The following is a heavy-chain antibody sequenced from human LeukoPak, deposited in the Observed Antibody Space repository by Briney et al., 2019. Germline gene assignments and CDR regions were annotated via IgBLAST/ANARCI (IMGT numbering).Heavy chain of an antibody. CDR2: INPNSGGT. D-gene: IGHD2-15*01. CDR3: ARRGVVVAAGGNWFDP. J-gene: IGHJ5*02. CDR1: GYTFTGYY. Sequence: ASVKVSCKASGYTFTGYYMHWVRQAPGQGLEWMGWINPNSGGTNYAQKFRGRVTMTRDTSISTAYMELSRLRSDDTAVYYCARRGVVVAAGGNWFDPWGQETLVTVSS. V-gene: IGHV1-2*02.